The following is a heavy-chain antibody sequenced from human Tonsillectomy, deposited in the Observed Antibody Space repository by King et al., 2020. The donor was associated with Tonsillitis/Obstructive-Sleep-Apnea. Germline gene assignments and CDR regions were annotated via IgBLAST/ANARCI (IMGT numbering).Heavy chain of an antibody. Sequence: QLQESGPGLVKPSETLSLTCTVSGGSISSYYWSWIRQPPGKGLEWIGYIYYSGSANYNPSLKSRVTMSVDRPKNQFSLKLSSVTAADTAVYYCARDMVLEAGGDAFDSCGQGTMVTVSS. CDR3: ARDMVLEAGGDAFDS. CDR2: IYYSGSA. V-gene: IGHV4-59*01. CDR1: GGSISSYY. J-gene: IGHJ3*02. D-gene: IGHD2-8*01.